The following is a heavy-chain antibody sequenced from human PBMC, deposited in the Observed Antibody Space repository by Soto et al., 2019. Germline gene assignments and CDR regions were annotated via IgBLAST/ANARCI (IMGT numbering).Heavy chain of an antibody. CDR1: GGSISSSSDY. J-gene: IGHJ4*02. CDR2: IYYSGST. CDR3: ARHSNEYRKSLDY. Sequence: SETLSLTCTVSGGSISSSSDYWGWIRQPPGKGLEWIGSIYYSGSTYYNPSPKSRVTISVDTSRNQFSLKLTSVTAADTAVYYCARHSNEYRKSLDYWGQGTLVTVSS. V-gene: IGHV4-39*01. D-gene: IGHD1-1*01.